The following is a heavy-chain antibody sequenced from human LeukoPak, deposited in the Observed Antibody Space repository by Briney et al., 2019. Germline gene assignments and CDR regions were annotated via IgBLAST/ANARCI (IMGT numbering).Heavy chain of an antibody. CDR3: ARAGYCSGGSCETIDY. CDR2: ISSSSSYI. V-gene: IGHV3-21*01. CDR1: GFTFSSYS. Sequence: GGSLRLSCAASGFTFSSYSMNWVRQAPGKGREWVSSISSSSSYIYYADSVKGRFTISRDNAKNSLYLQMNSLRAEDTAVYYCARAGYCSGGSCETIDYWGQGTLVTVSS. D-gene: IGHD2-15*01. J-gene: IGHJ4*02.